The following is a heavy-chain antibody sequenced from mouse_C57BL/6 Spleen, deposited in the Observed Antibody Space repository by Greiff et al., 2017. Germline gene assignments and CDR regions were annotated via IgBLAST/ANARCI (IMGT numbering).Heavy chain of an antibody. Sequence: QVQLQQPGAELVRPGSSVKLSCKASGYTFTSYWMDWVKQRPGQGLAWIGNIYPSDSETHYNQKFKDKATLTVDKSASTAYMQLSSLTSEDSAVYYCARKTTVVEGFAYWGQGTLVTVSA. CDR2: IYPSDSET. CDR1: GYTFTSYW. V-gene: IGHV1-61*01. J-gene: IGHJ3*01. D-gene: IGHD1-1*01. CDR3: ARKTTVVEGFAY.